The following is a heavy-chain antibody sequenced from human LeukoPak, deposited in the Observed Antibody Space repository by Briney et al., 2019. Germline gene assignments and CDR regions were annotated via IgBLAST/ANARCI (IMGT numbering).Heavy chain of an antibody. J-gene: IGHJ5*02. D-gene: IGHD3-22*01. V-gene: IGHV1-18*01. Sequence: ASVKVSCKASGYTFTSYGISWVRQAPGQGLEWMGWISAYNGNTNYAQKLQGRVTMTTDTSTSTAYMELRSLRSDDTAVYYCARQDYYDSSGYLGWFDPWGQGTLVTVSS. CDR3: ARQDYYDSSGYLGWFDP. CDR1: GYTFTSYG. CDR2: ISAYNGNT.